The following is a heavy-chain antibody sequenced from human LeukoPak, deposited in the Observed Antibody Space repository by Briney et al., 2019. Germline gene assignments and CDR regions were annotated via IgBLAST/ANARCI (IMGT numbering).Heavy chain of an antibody. J-gene: IGHJ5*02. CDR1: GGSISSSSYY. D-gene: IGHD2-2*01. CDR3: ARDVIVVVPAASFLNWFDP. V-gene: IGHV4-61*02. Sequence: ASETLSLTCTVSGGSISSSSYYWSWIRQPAGKGLEWIGRIYTSGSTNYNPSLKSRVTMSVDTSKDQFSLKLSSVTAADTAVYYCARDVIVVVPAASFLNWFDPWGQGTLVTVSS. CDR2: IYTSGST.